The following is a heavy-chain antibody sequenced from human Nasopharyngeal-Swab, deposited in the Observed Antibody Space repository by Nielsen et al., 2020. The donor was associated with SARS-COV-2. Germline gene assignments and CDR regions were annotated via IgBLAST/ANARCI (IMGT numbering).Heavy chain of an antibody. J-gene: IGHJ4*02. CDR2: IWYDGSNK. D-gene: IGHD6-13*01. V-gene: IGHV3-33*01. CDR3: ARVGAAAGTPFDY. Sequence: GGSLRLSCAASGFTFSSYGMYWVRQAPGKGLEWVAVIWYDGSNKYYADSVKGRFTISRDNSKNTLYLQMNSLRAEDTAVYYCARVGAAAGTPFDYWGQGTLVTVSS. CDR1: GFTFSSYG.